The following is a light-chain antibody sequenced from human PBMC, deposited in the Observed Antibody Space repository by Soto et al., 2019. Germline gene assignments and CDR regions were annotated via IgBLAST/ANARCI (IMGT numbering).Light chain of an antibody. Sequence: DIQMTQSPSSVSASVGDRVTITCRASQGISSWLAWYQQKPGKAPNLLIHTASSLHSGVPSRFSGSRSGTDFTLTIISLQPEDSTTYYCQQVHKFPLPFGGGTKVEIK. CDR1: QGISSW. V-gene: IGKV1-12*01. CDR3: QQVHKFPLP. J-gene: IGKJ4*01. CDR2: TAS.